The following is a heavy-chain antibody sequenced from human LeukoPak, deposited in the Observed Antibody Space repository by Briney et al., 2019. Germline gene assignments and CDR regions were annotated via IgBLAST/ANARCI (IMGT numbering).Heavy chain of an antibody. J-gene: IGHJ4*02. CDR3: ARVRPPQIEMIVREYDY. CDR1: GFTFSSYA. V-gene: IGHV3-30-3*01. CDR2: ISYDGSNK. D-gene: IGHD3-22*01. Sequence: PGGSLRLSCAASGFTFSSYAMHWVRQAPGKGLEWVAVISYDGSNKYYADSVKGRFTISRDNSKNTLYLQMNSLRAEDTAVYYCARVRPPQIEMIVREYDYWGQGTLVTVSS.